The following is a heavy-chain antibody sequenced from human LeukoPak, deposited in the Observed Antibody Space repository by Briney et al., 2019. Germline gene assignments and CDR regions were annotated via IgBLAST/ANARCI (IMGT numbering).Heavy chain of an antibody. J-gene: IGHJ5*02. V-gene: IGHV4-4*07. CDR3: ASTRANCSGGSCYSGWFDP. Sequence: SETLSLTCTVSGGSISSYYWSWIRQPAGKGLEWIGRIYTSGSTNYNPSLKSRVTMSVDTSKNQFSLKLSSVTAADTAVYYCASTRANCSGGSCYSGWFDPWGQGTLVTVSS. CDR1: GGSISSYY. D-gene: IGHD2-15*01. CDR2: IYTSGST.